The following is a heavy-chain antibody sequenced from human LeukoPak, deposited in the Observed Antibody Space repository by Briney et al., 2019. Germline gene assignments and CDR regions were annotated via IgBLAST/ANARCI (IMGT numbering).Heavy chain of an antibody. CDR1: GYSFTNHA. V-gene: IGHV1-3*01. J-gene: IGHJ4*02. CDR2: INVGNGNT. D-gene: IGHD3-22*01. CDR3: ARDGGTMMPDY. Sequence: ASVKVSCKASGYSFTNHAIHWVRQAPGQRLEWMGWINVGNGNTKYSQKFQGRVTITRDTSAGTAYMELSSLRSEDTAVYYCARDGGTMMPDYWGQGTLVTVSS.